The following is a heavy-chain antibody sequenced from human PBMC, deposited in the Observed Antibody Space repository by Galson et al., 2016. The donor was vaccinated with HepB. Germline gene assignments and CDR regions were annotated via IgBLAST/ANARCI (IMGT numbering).Heavy chain of an antibody. D-gene: IGHD6-19*01. V-gene: IGHV3-48*04. CDR1: GFTFSRYS. CDR2: ISSSSGAI. J-gene: IGHJ6*02. Sequence: SLRLSCAVSGFTFSRYSMNWVRQAPGKGLEWVSYISSSSGAIYYADSVKGRFTIARDNAKNSLSLQMNSLRADDTAVYYCARSGAWSISWMDLWGQGATVTVSS. CDR3: ARSGAWSISWMDL.